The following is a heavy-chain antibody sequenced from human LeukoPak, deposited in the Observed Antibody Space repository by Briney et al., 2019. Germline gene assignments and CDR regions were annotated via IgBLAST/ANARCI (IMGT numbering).Heavy chain of an antibody. CDR1: GFTFSSYG. Sequence: GGSLRLSCAASGFTFSSYGMHWVRQAPGKGLEWLSYIQYDGSNKQYAHSVKGRFRISRDSSKNILYMQMNSLRAEDTAVYYCAKDRCSNGIGCYYYYIDVWGKGTTVTISS. V-gene: IGHV3-30*02. J-gene: IGHJ6*03. D-gene: IGHD2-8*01. CDR2: IQYDGSNK. CDR3: AKDRCSNGIGCYYYYIDV.